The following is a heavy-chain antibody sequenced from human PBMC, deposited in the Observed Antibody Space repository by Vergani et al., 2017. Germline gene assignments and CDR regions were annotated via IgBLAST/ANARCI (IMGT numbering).Heavy chain of an antibody. D-gene: IGHD3-3*01. CDR2: IIPIFGTA. CDR3: ARVNDFWSGYYSGVYYYYYMDV. Sequence: QVQLVQSGAEVKKPGSSVKVSCKASGGTFSSYAISWVRQAPGQGLEWMGGIIPIFGTANYAQKFQGTVTITADESTSTAYMELSSLRSEDTAVYYCARVNDFWSGYYSGVYYYYYMDVWGEGTTVTVSS. J-gene: IGHJ6*03. CDR1: GGTFSSYA. V-gene: IGHV1-69*01.